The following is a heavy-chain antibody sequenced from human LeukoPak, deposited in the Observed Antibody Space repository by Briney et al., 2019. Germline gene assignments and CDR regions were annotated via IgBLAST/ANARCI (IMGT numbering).Heavy chain of an antibody. Sequence: GGSLRLSCAASGFTFSSYTMNWVRQAPGKGLEWVSSISSSSSYIYYADSVKGRFTISRDNAKNSLYLQMNSLRAEDTAVYYCARDTYDILTGYYKWAFDIWGQGTMVAVSS. J-gene: IGHJ3*02. V-gene: IGHV3-21*06. CDR1: GFTFSSYT. D-gene: IGHD3-9*01. CDR2: ISSSSSYI. CDR3: ARDTYDILTGYYKWAFDI.